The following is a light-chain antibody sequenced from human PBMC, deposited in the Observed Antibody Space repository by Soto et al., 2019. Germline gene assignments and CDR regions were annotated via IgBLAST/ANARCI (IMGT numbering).Light chain of an antibody. V-gene: IGKV1-39*01. J-gene: IGKJ3*01. CDR3: QQSYSTLLFT. Sequence: DIQMTQSPSSLSASVGDRVTITCRTSQSISSYLNWYQQKPGKAPKLLIYSASSLQSGVPSRFSGSGSGTVFTLTISSLQPEDSATYYCQQSYSTLLFTFGPGTKVDIK. CDR2: SAS. CDR1: QSISSY.